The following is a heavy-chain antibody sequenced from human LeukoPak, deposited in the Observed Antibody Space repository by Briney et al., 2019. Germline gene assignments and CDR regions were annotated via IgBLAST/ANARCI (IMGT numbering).Heavy chain of an antibody. D-gene: IGHD3-22*01. CDR1: GFTFSSYS. CDR2: ISSSSSYI. Sequence: GGSLRLSCAASGFTFSSYSMKGVRQAPGKGLEWVSSISSSSSYIYYADSVKGRFTISRDNAKNSLYLQMNSLRAEDTAVYYCARTITMIVVDVVFDYWGQGTLVTVSS. CDR3: ARTITMIVVDVVFDY. J-gene: IGHJ4*02. V-gene: IGHV3-21*01.